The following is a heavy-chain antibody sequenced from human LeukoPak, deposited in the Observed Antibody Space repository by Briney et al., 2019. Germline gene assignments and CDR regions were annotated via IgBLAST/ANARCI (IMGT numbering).Heavy chain of an antibody. V-gene: IGHV1-18*01. D-gene: IGHD3-22*01. CDR3: ARVGYYDSSGYYKHGAFDI. Sequence: GASVKVSCKASGYTFTSYGISWVRQAPGQGLEWMGWISAYNGNTNYAQKLQGRVTMTSDTSTSTAYMELRSLRSDDTAAYYCARVGYYDSSGYYKHGAFDIWGQGTMVTVSS. CDR1: GYTFTSYG. J-gene: IGHJ3*02. CDR2: ISAYNGNT.